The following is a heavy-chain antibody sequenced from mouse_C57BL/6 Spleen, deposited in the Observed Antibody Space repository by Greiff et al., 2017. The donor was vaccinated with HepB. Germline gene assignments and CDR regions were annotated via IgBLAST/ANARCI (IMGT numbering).Heavy chain of an antibody. CDR1: GYTFTSYG. V-gene: IGHV1-81*01. CDR2: IYPRSGNT. J-gene: IGHJ4*01. D-gene: IGHD3-2*02. Sequence: VQLQQSGAELARPGASVKLSCKASGYTFTSYGISWVKQRTGQGLEWIGEIYPRSGNTYYNEKFKGKATLTADKSSSTAYMELRSLTSEDSAVYFCARKEAQATFAMDYWGQGTSVTVSS. CDR3: ARKEAQATFAMDY.